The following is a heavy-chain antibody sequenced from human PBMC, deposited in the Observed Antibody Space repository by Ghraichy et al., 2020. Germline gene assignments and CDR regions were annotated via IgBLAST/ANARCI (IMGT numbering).Heavy chain of an antibody. D-gene: IGHD4-17*01. J-gene: IGHJ4*02. CDR3: ARDWYGDYGY. CDR1: GFTVSSYS. Sequence: GGSLRLSCAASGFTVSSYSMNWVRPAPGKGLEWVSYISSSGNSIYYADSVKGRFTISRDNVKNSLYLQMNSRRAEDTAVYYCARDWYGDYGYWGQGTLVTVSS. V-gene: IGHV3-48*01. CDR2: ISSSGNSI.